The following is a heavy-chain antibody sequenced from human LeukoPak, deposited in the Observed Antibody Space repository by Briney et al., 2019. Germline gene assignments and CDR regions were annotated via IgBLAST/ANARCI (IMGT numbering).Heavy chain of an antibody. CDR3: ARVMIKPPEYYFDY. CDR2: INPKSGGT. CDR1: GYTFNAYY. J-gene: IGHJ4*02. V-gene: IGHV1-2*02. Sequence: ASVKVSCKACGYTFNAYYVHWVRQAPGQGLEWMGWINPKSGGTNYAQKFQGRVAMTRDTSISTAYMELSRLTSDDTAVYFCARVMIKPPEYYFDYWGQGALVTVSS. D-gene: IGHD3-22*01.